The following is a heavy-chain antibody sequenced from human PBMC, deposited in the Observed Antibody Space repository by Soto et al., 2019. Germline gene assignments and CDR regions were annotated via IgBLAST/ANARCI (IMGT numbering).Heavy chain of an antibody. CDR3: AREATNLGATAEFDGFDP. CDR1: GGTFSSYA. Sequence: SVKVSCKASGGTFSSYAISWVRQAHGQGLERMGGIIPTFGTANYAQKFQGRVTITADESTSTAYMELSSLRSEDTAVYYCAREATNLGATAEFDGFDPWGQGTLVTVSS. CDR2: IIPTFGTA. D-gene: IGHD5-12*01. V-gene: IGHV1-69*13. J-gene: IGHJ5*02.